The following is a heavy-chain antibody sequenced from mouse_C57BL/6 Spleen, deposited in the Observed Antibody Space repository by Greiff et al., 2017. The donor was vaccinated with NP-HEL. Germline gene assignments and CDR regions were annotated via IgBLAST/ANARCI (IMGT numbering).Heavy chain of an antibody. Sequence: EVQLVESGGGLVKPGGSLKLSCAASGFTFSSYAMSWVRQTPEKRLEWVATISDGGSYTYYPDNVKGRFTISRDNAKNNLYLQMSHLKSEDTAMYYCASHYYGSSYWYFDVWGTGTTVTVSS. V-gene: IGHV5-4*01. CDR1: GFTFSSYA. D-gene: IGHD1-1*01. J-gene: IGHJ1*03. CDR3: ASHYYGSSYWYFDV. CDR2: ISDGGSYT.